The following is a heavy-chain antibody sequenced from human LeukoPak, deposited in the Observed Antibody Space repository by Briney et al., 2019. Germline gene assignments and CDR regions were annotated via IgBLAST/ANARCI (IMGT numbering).Heavy chain of an antibody. CDR1: GFTPSDRY. V-gene: IGHV3-72*01. CDR3: ASSSGRVGKLFHYMDA. J-gene: IGHJ6*03. D-gene: IGHD5-12*01. Sequence: QTGGSLRLSCVASGFTPSDRYTDWVRQAPGKGLEWVGRIRDKLHSYSTEYAASVKGRFTISRDDLQNSLSLQMDSLKIEDTAVYFCASSSGRVGKLFHYMDAWGKGTTVTVFS. CDR2: IRDKLHSYST.